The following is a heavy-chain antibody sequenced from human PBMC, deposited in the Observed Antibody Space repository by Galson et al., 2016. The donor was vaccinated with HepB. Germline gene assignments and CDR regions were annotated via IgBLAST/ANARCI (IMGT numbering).Heavy chain of an antibody. Sequence: QSGAEVKKPGESLKISCKGSGYTFTKYWIGWVRQMPGKGLEWMGIIYPGDSDTKYSPSLQGQVTISADKSLSTAFLQWSSLKASDPAMDYCARVLVGATINSAFDFWGQGTMVSVSS. J-gene: IGHJ3*01. CDR1: GYTFTKYW. CDR2: IYPGDSDT. CDR3: ARVLVGATINSAFDF. V-gene: IGHV5-51*01. D-gene: IGHD1-26*01.